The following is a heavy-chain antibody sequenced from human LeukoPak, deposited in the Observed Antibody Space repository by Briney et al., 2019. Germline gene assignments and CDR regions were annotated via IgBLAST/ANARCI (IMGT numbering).Heavy chain of an antibody. J-gene: IGHJ4*02. CDR2: ISAYNGNT. D-gene: IGHD5-18*01. Sequence: ASVKVSFQASGYPFTSYGISWVRPAPGQGLGWMGWISAYNGNTNYAQKLQGRVTMTTDTSTSTAYMELRSLRSDDTAVYYCARDLYDGNSARDPIGIQLWLHWGQGTLVTVSS. CDR1: GYPFTSYG. CDR3: ARDLYDGNSARDPIGIQLWLH. V-gene: IGHV1-18*04.